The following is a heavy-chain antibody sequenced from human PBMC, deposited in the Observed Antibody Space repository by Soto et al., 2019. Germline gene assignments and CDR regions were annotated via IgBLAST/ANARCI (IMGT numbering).Heavy chain of an antibody. V-gene: IGHV4-30-4*01. CDR2: IYDTWTT. CDR3: ARGIVRGGFDI. J-gene: IGHJ3*02. Sequence: QVQLQEAGPGLVRPSQTLSLTCTVAGGSMSENDYYCGWLRQSPGQGLQWIGYIYDTWTTSYSPSLKSRVTMSADTSRNQFSLKLTSVTAADTALYFCARGIVRGGFDIWGQGTLVTASS. CDR1: GGSMSENDYY. D-gene: IGHD3-10*02.